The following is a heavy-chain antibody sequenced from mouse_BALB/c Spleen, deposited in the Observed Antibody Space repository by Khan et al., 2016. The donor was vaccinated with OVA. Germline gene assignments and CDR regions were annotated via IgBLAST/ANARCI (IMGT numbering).Heavy chain of an antibody. CDR2: ISSTGST. V-gene: IGHV3-2*02. J-gene: IGHJ4*01. D-gene: IGHD2-13*01. CDR3: ARSLYYSDSYAMDY. Sequence: EVQLQESGPGLVKPSQSLSLTCTVTGYSIPSDYAWNWIRQFPGNKLEWMGYISSTGSTSYNPSLKSRISITRDTSKNQFFLHLNSVTTEDTATYYCARSLYYSDSYAMDYWGQGTSVTVSS. CDR1: GYSIPSDYA.